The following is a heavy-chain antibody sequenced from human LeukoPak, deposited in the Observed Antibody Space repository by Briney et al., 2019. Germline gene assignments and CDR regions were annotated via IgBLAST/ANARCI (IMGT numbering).Heavy chain of an antibody. CDR3: ARHTAGYSSSLNWFDP. CDR2: IYHSGST. Sequence: PSETLSLTCAVSGYSISSGYYWGWIRQPPGKGLEWIGSIYHSGSTYYNPSLKSRVTISVDPSKTQFSLRRSSVTAADTAGYYFARHTAGYSSSLNWFDPWGQGTLVTVSS. J-gene: IGHJ5*02. CDR1: GYSISSGYY. D-gene: IGHD6-13*01. V-gene: IGHV4-38-2*01.